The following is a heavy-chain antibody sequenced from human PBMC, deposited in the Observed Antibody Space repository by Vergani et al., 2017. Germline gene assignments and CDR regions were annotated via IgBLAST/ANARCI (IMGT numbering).Heavy chain of an antibody. CDR2: IYYSGST. D-gene: IGHD5-18*01. V-gene: IGHV4-59*01. J-gene: IGHJ4*02. CDR1: GGSISSYY. Sequence: QVQLQESGPGLVKPSETLSLTCTVSGGSISSYYWSWIRQPPGKGLEWIGYIYYSGSTNYNPALKSRVTISVDTSKNQFSLKLSSVTAADTAVYYCARQSTAMDPSFDYWGQGTLVTVSS. CDR3: ARQSTAMDPSFDY.